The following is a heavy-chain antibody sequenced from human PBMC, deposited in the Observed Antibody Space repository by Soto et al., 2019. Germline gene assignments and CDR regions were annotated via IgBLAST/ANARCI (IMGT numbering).Heavy chain of an antibody. J-gene: IGHJ4*02. D-gene: IGHD1-26*01. CDR2: ITSDGSTR. Sequence: PGGSLRLSCAVSGFTFSSFGMNWVRQAPGKGLEWISYITSDGSTRHYADFVKGRFTISRDNAKNSLYLQMNGLTAEDTAVYYCARDDSGFSGSHYIDYFNYWGQGALVTVSS. V-gene: IGHV3-48*01. CDR1: GFTFSSFG. CDR3: ARDDSGFSGSHYIDYFNY.